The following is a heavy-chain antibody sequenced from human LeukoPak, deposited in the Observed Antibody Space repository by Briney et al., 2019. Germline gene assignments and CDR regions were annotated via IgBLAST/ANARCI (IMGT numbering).Heavy chain of an antibody. V-gene: IGHV5-51*01. Sequence: GESLKISCKGSGYRFTSYLIGWVRQMPGERLEWMGIIYPGDSDTRYSPSFQGQATISVDKSISTAYLQWSSLKASDTAMYYCASPQGGYISSGPSWGYWGQGTLVTVSS. J-gene: IGHJ4*02. CDR2: IYPGDSDT. CDR1: GYRFTSYL. CDR3: ASPQGGYISSGPSWGY. D-gene: IGHD3-22*01.